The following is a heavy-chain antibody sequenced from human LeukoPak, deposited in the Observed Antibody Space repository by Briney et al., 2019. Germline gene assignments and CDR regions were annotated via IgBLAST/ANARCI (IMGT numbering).Heavy chain of an antibody. CDR2: VRFDGNKN. Sequence: GGSLRLSCVVSGFTFSSYGLHWVRQAPGKGLEWVAFVRFDGNKNSYADSVRGRFIIPRDNSKNTLHLAMNSLRTEDTAVYYCAKEFSPFDSSGHYGFFQHWGQGTLVTVSS. CDR1: GFTFSSYG. J-gene: IGHJ1*01. CDR3: AKEFSPFDSSGHYGFFQH. D-gene: IGHD3-22*01. V-gene: IGHV3-30*02.